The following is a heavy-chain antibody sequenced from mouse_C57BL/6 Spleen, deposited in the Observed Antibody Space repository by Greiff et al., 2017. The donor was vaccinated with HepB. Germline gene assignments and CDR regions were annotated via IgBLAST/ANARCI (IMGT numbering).Heavy chain of an antibody. J-gene: IGHJ2*01. V-gene: IGHV1-52*01. CDR1: GYTFTSYW. Sequence: QVQLQPGAELVRPGSSVKLSCKASGYTFTSYWMHWVKQRPIQGLEWIGNIDPSDSETHYNQKFKDKATLTVDKSSSTAYMQLSSLTSEDSAVYYCARGTFDYWGQGTTLTVSS. CDR2: IDPSDSET. CDR3: ARGTFDY.